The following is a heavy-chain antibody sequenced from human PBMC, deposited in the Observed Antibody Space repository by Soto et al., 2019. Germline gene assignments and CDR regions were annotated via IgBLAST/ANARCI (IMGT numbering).Heavy chain of an antibody. Sequence: QVQLQESGPGLVKPSETLSLTCTVSGGSISSYYWSWIRQPPGKGLEWIGYIYYSGSTNYNPSLKSRVTISVDTSKNQFSLKLSSVTAADTAVYYCARHEIGLVVAFDIWGQGTMVTVSS. CDR2: IYYSGST. CDR1: GGSISSYY. V-gene: IGHV4-59*08. D-gene: IGHD6-6*01. J-gene: IGHJ3*02. CDR3: ARHEIGLVVAFDI.